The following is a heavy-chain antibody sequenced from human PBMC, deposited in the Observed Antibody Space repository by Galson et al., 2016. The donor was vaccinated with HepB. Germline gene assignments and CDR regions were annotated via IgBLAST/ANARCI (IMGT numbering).Heavy chain of an antibody. J-gene: IGHJ6*02. CDR3: ARDPGSVLVHGKDV. Sequence: SLRLSCAASGFNFNNYAFHWVRQAPGKGLEWVALISYDGSNKFYADSVKGRFTISRDNSKKTLYMEMNSLRTDDTALYHCARDPGSVLVHGKDVGGQGTTVTVSS. V-gene: IGHV3-30*04. CDR2: ISYDGSNK. CDR1: GFNFNNYA. D-gene: IGHD3-10*01.